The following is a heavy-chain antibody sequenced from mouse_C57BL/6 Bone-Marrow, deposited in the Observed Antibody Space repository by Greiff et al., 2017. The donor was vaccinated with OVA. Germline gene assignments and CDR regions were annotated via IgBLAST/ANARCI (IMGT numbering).Heavy chain of an antibody. CDR1: GYTFTDYE. CDR3: TRGDHLITTVVADY. CDR2: IDPETGGT. J-gene: IGHJ2*01. D-gene: IGHD1-1*01. V-gene: IGHV1-15*01. Sequence: SGAELVRPGASVTLSCKASGYTFTDYEMHWVKQTPVHGLEWIGAIDPETGGTAYNQKFKGKAILTADKSSSTAYMELRSLTSEDSAVYYCTRGDHLITTVVADYWGQGTTLTVSS.